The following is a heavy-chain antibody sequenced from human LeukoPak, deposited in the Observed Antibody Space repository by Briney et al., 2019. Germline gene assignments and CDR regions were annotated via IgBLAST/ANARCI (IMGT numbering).Heavy chain of an antibody. CDR2: ISGGDDRF. J-gene: IGHJ4*02. CDR1: GFILSPYA. D-gene: IGHD5-24*01. Sequence: PGGALRLSCAASGFILSPYARSWVRQAPGTGLEGVAGISGGDDRFYQDSVKGRFSISRDNSKNTVDLQMNSLRVEDTAVYYCAKDYVSGDGYWDFDYWGQGTLVTVSS. CDR3: AKDYVSGDGYWDFDY. V-gene: IGHV3-23*01.